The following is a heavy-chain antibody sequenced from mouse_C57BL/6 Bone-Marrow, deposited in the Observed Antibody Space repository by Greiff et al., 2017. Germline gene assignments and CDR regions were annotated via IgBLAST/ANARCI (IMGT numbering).Heavy chain of an antibody. CDR1: GFTFSDYY. Sequence: DVMLVESGGGLVQPGGSLKLSCAASGFTFSDYYMYWVRQTPEKRLEWVAYISNGGGSTYYPDTVKGRFTISRDNAKNTLYLQMSRLKSEDTAMYYCASYYYGSFDYWCQGTTLTVSS. V-gene: IGHV5-12*01. J-gene: IGHJ2*01. CDR3: ASYYYGSFDY. CDR2: ISNGGGST. D-gene: IGHD1-1*01.